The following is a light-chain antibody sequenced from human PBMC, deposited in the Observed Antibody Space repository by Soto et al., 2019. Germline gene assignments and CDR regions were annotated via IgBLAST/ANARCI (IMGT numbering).Light chain of an antibody. CDR1: SSDVGGYKF. CDR2: EVT. Sequence: QSVLTQPPSASGSPGQSVTISCTGTSSDVGGYKFVSWYQQHPDKAPKLLIYEVTQRPSGVPDRFSGSKSGNTASLTVSGLQAEDDADYYCSSYAGSNMGVFGTGTKLTVL. V-gene: IGLV2-8*01. J-gene: IGLJ1*01. CDR3: SSYAGSNMGV.